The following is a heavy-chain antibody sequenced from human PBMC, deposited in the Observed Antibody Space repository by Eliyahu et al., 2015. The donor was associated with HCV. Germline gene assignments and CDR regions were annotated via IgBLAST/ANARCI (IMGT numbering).Heavy chain of an antibody. CDR3: ASLGYCSSTSCQHYYYYGMDV. CDR1: GYTFTGYY. CDR2: INPNSGGT. V-gene: IGHV1-2*06. Sequence: QVQLVQSGAEVKKPGASVKVSCKASGYTFTGYYMXWVRQAPGQGLEWMGRINPNSGGTNYAQKFQGRVTMTRDTSISTAYMELSRLRSDDTAVYYCASLGYCSSTSCQHYYYYGMDVWGQGTTVTVSS. D-gene: IGHD2-2*01. J-gene: IGHJ6*02.